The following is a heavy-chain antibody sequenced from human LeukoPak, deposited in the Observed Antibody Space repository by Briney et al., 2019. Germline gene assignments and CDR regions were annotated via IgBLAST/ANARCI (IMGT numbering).Heavy chain of an antibody. CDR1: GASISTSSYH. Sequence: SETLSLTCTVSGASISTSSYHWGWIRQPPGKGLEWIGNIHYTGRTYYNPSLKSRVTISADTSKNQFSLRMSSVTATDTALYYCARLNQYGSGFDYWGQGTLVTVSS. V-gene: IGHV4-39*01. D-gene: IGHD3-10*01. CDR3: ARLNQYGSGFDY. J-gene: IGHJ4*02. CDR2: IHYTGRT.